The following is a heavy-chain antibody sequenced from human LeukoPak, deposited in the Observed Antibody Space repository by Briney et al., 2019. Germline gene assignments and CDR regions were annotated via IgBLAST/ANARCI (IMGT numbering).Heavy chain of an antibody. D-gene: IGHD3-3*01. CDR2: ISGSGGST. Sequence: PGGFLRLSCAASGFTFSSYAMSWVRQAPGKGLEWVSAISGSGGSTYYADSVKGRFTISRDNSKNTLYLQMNSLRAEDTAVYYCAKGTDFGVVTTFDYWGQGTLVTVSS. CDR1: GFTFSSYA. J-gene: IGHJ4*02. V-gene: IGHV3-23*01. CDR3: AKGTDFGVVTTFDY.